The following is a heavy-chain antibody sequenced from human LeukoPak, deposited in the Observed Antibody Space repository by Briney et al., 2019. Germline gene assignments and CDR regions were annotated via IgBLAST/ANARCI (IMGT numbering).Heavy chain of an antibody. CDR1: GFTFSSYS. CDR2: ISSSSSYI. V-gene: IGHV3-21*04. CDR3: AKDGYNTLIDY. Sequence: GGSLRLSCAASGFTFSSYSMNWVRQAPGKGLEWVSSISSSSSYIYYADSVKGRFTISRDNSKNSLYLQMNSLRTEDTALYYCAKDGYNTLIDYWGQGTLVTVSS. J-gene: IGHJ4*02. D-gene: IGHD5-24*01.